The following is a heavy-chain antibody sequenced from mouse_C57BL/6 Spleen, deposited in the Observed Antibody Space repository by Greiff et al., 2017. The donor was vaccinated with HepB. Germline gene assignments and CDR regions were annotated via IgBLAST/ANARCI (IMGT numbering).Heavy chain of an antibody. CDR2: ISYDGSN. J-gene: IGHJ2*01. V-gene: IGHV3-6*01. CDR3: AREGGGEYFDY. Sequence: VQLKESGPGLVKPSQSLSLTCSVTGYSITSGYYWNWIRQFPGNKLEWMGYISYDGSNNYNPSLKNRISITRDTSKNQFFLKLNSVTTEDTATYYCAREGGGEYFDYWGQGTTLTVSS. CDR1: GYSITSGYY.